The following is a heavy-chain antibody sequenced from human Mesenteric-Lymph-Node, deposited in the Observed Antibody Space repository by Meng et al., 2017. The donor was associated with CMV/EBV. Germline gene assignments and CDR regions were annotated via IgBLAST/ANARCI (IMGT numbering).Heavy chain of an antibody. D-gene: IGHD3-10*01. Sequence: GESLKISCAASGFDFSDHYMTWIRQAPGKGLEWVAFIRYDGSDEDYADSVKGRFTISRDNSKNTLYLQMNSLRVEDTAVYFCARDLEVLWSDAFDIWGQWTMVTVSS. J-gene: IGHJ3*02. CDR3: ARDLEVLWSDAFDI. CDR1: GFDFSDHY. V-gene: IGHV3-30*02. CDR2: IRYDGSDE.